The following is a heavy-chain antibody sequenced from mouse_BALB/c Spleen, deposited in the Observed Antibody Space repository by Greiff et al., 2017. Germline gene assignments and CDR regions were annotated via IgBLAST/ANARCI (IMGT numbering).Heavy chain of an antibody. CDR3: ARSGKGNFFAY. CDR2: IYPGDGST. J-gene: IGHJ3*01. Sequence: QVHVKQSGPELVKPGALVKISCKASGYTFTSYDIHWVKQRPGQGLEWIGWIYPGDGSTKYNEKFKGKATLTADKSSSTAYMQLSSLTSENSAVYFCARSGKGNFFAYWGQGTLVTVSA. V-gene: IGHV1S56*01. D-gene: IGHD2-1*01. CDR1: GYTFTSYD.